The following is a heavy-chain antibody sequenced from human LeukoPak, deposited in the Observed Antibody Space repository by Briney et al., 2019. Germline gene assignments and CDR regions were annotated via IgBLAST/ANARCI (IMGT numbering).Heavy chain of an antibody. CDR1: GFTCSIYW. CDR3: ARDYGGSSPFDY. J-gene: IGHJ4*02. CDR2: INQDGSEK. V-gene: IGHV3-7*01. D-gene: IGHD4-23*01. Sequence: GGSLRRYCAASGFTCSIYWRTWVRQAPGKGREGVANINQDGSEKYYVDSVKGRFTISTDSAKTSLYLQMNSLRAEDTAVYYCARDYGGSSPFDYWGQGTLVTVSS.